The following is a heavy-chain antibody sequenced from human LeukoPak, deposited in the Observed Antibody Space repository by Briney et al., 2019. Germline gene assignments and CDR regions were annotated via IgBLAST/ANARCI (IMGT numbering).Heavy chain of an antibody. J-gene: IGHJ4*02. CDR1: GFTFSSYS. Sequence: GGSLRLSCAASGFTFSSYSMNWVRQAPGKGLEWVSSISSSSSYIYYADSVKGRFTISRDNAKNSLYLQMNSLRAEDTAVYYYARDYDISTGPDYWGQGTLVTVSS. V-gene: IGHV3-21*01. CDR2: ISSSSSYI. D-gene: IGHD3-9*01. CDR3: ARDYDISTGPDY.